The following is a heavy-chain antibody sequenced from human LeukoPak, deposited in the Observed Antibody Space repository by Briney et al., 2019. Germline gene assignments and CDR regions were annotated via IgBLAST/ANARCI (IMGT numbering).Heavy chain of an antibody. CDR1: GSTLTNLS. CDR2: FDPEDGET. Sequence: ASVKVSCKASGSTLTNLSIQWIRQAPGKGLEWMGGFDPEDGETIYSPMFEGRLTMTEDTSTDTAYMELSSLTSDDTAVYHCARDHSGSFWTFDYWGQGSLVTVSS. V-gene: IGHV1-24*01. CDR3: ARDHSGSFWTFDY. J-gene: IGHJ4*02. D-gene: IGHD1-26*01.